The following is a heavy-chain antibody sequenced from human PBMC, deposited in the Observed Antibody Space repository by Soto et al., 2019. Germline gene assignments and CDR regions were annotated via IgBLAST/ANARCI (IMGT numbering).Heavy chain of an antibody. CDR3: ASGPGGDYADY. CDR2: IYYSGST. V-gene: IGHV4-31*03. CDR1: GGSISSGCYY. J-gene: IGHJ4*02. Sequence: SETLSLTCPVSGGSISSGCYYWSWIRQHPGKGLEWIGYIYYSGSTYYNPSLKSRVTISVDTSKNQFSLKLSSVTAADTAVYYCASGPGGDYADYWGQGTLVTVSS. D-gene: IGHD2-21*02.